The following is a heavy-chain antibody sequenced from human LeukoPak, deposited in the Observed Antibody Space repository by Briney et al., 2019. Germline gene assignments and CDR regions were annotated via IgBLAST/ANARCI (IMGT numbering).Heavy chain of an antibody. J-gene: IGHJ6*03. V-gene: IGHV3-49*04. Sequence: GGSLRLSCTISGFNFGDYGMAWVRQAPGKGLEWVGFIRSKPSGGTIEYAPSVKGKFSISRDDSKSTTYLQMNSLNTEDTAVYYCARYVGSSSVDSYYYYMDVWGKGTTITVSS. CDR1: GFNFGDYG. CDR2: IRSKPSGGTI. D-gene: IGHD6-6*01. CDR3: ARYVGSSSVDSYYYYMDV.